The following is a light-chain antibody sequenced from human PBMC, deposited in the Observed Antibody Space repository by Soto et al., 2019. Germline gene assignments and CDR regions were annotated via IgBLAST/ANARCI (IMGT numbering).Light chain of an antibody. CDR2: EVS. CDR1: SSDVGGYNY. V-gene: IGLV2-14*01. Sequence: QSALTQPASVSGSPGQSITISCTGTSSDVGGYNYVSWYQQHPGKAPKLMIYEVSNRPSGVSNRFSGSKSGNTASLTISGLQAEDEADYYCSSYTSSRYLFGTGTKLTVL. CDR3: SSYTSSRYL. J-gene: IGLJ1*01.